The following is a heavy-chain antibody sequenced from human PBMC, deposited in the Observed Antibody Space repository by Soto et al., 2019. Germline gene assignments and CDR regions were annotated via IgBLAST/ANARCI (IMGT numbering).Heavy chain of an antibody. CDR2: IKSKTDGGTT. V-gene: IGHV3-15*01. Sequence: PGGSLRLSCAASGFTFSNAWMSLVRQSPGKGLEWVGRIKSKTDGGTTDYAAPVKGRFTISRDDSKNTLYLQMNSLKTEDTAVYYCTTVTTGAADSHYGMDVWGQGTTFTVSS. D-gene: IGHD1-26*01. CDR1: GFTFSNAW. CDR3: TTVTTGAADSHYGMDV. J-gene: IGHJ6*02.